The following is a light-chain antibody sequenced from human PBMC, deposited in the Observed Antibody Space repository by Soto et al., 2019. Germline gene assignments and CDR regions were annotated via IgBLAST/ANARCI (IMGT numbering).Light chain of an antibody. CDR3: QQYNGYWT. Sequence: DIQMTQSPSTLSASVGDRVTITCRASQSISDSLAWYQQIPGKAPKLLIYEASNLKSGVPSRFSGSGSGTEYTLTISSLQPDDFASYYCQQYNGYWTFGQGTKVEIK. J-gene: IGKJ1*01. V-gene: IGKV1-5*03. CDR1: QSISDS. CDR2: EAS.